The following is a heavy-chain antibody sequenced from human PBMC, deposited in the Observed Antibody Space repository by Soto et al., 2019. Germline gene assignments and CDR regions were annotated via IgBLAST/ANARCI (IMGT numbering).Heavy chain of an antibody. V-gene: IGHV1-18*01. CDR2: ISAYNGNT. D-gene: IGHD6-13*01. Sequence: ASVKVSCTASGYTFNIYGISWVRQAPGQGLEWMGWISAYNGNTNYAQKLQGRVTMTTDASTSTAYMELRSLRSDDTAVYYCARDRGGQQLGLYYYYGMDVWGQGTTVTVSS. J-gene: IGHJ6*02. CDR1: GYTFNIYG. CDR3: ARDRGGQQLGLYYYYGMDV.